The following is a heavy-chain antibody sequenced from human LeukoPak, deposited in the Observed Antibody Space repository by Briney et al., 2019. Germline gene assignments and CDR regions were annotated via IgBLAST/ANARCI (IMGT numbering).Heavy chain of an antibody. CDR2: ITGTGDGT. D-gene: IGHD2-8*01. CDR3: ARSLYYFDF. CDR1: EFTFSSHA. J-gene: IGHJ4*02. V-gene: IGHV3-23*01. Sequence: PGGSLRLSCAASEFTFSSHAMSWVRQAPGKGLDWVSGITGTGDGTYYADSVKGRFTISRDNTKNTLYLQMNSLRAEDTAVYYCARSLYYFDFWGQGTLVTVSS.